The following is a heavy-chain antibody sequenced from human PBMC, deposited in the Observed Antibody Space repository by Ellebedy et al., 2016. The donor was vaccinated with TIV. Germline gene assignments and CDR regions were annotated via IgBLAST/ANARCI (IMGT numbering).Heavy chain of an antibody. CDR2: IRTKANSYAT. CDR3: AKDSGKYGWNSEY. CDR1: GFTFSGST. V-gene: IGHV3-73*01. J-gene: IGHJ4*02. Sequence: PGGSLRLSCAASGFTFSGSTIHWVRQASGKGLEWVGRIRTKANSYATAYATSVKGRFTISRDDSKKTAYLQLNGLRAEDTAIYYCAKDSGKYGWNSEYWGQGTQVTVSS. D-gene: IGHD3-10*01.